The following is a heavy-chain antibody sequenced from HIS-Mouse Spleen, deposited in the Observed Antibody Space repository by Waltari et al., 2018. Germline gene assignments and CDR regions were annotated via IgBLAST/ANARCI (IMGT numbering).Heavy chain of an antibody. J-gene: IGHJ2*01. D-gene: IGHD7-27*01. V-gene: IGHV4-34*01. CDR1: GGSFRGYY. CDR2: INHSGST. Sequence: QVQLQQWGAGLLKPSETLSLTCAVYGGSFRGYYWSWIRQPPGKGLDWIGEINHSGSTNYNPSLKSRVTISVDTSKNQFSLKLSSVTAAETAVYYCARVRTGDPSYWYFDLWGRGTLVTVSS. CDR3: ARVRTGDPSYWYFDL.